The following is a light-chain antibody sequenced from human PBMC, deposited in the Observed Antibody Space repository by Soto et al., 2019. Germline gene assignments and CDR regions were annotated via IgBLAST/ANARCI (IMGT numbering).Light chain of an antibody. Sequence: ETLLTQSPARLSLSPGDRATLSCRAGQSVSDYVAWYQQKPGQSPRLLFFDASSRATGVPARFSAGGSGTDFTLIISSLEPEDFAVYYCQQRVNWPPTFGGGTKVDIK. V-gene: IGKV3-11*01. J-gene: IGKJ4*01. CDR2: DAS. CDR1: QSVSDY. CDR3: QQRVNWPPT.